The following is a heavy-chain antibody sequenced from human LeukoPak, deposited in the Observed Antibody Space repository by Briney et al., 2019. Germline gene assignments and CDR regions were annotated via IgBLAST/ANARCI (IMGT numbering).Heavy chain of an antibody. CDR2: ISSSGSTI. V-gene: IGHV3-11*01. J-gene: IGHJ6*04. CDR1: GGSISSSSYY. CDR3: AKDTITYYYDSSGYYYDV. Sequence: LSLTCTVSGGSISSSSYYWGWIRQAPGKGLEWVSYISSSGSTIYYADSVKGRFTISRDNAKNSLYLQMNSLRAEDTAVYYCAKDTITYYYDSSGYYYDVWGKGTTVTISS. D-gene: IGHD3-22*01.